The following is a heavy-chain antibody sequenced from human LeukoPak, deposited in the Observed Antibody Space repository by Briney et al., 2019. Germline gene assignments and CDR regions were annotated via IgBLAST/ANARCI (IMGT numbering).Heavy chain of an antibody. Sequence: PGGSLRLSCAASGFTFSSYSMSWVRQAPGKGLEWISSISSSSSYIYYADSVKGRFTISGDNAKNSLYLQMNSLRAEDTAVYYCARDGGWDSSGYYYRGLDYWGQGTLVTVSS. D-gene: IGHD3-22*01. V-gene: IGHV3-21*01. CDR3: ARDGGWDSSGYYYRGLDY. J-gene: IGHJ4*02. CDR1: GFTFSSYS. CDR2: ISSSSSYI.